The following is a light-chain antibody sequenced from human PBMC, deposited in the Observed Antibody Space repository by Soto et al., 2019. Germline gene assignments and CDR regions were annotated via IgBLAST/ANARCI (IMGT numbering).Light chain of an antibody. CDR3: QQRSYGYT. J-gene: IGKJ2*01. V-gene: IGKV3-11*01. CDR2: DAS. Sequence: IVLTQSPVTLSLSPGEIATLSCRASQHISTFLAWYQHKVGQAPSLLISDASKRATSTPARFSGSGSGTDITLTISSLEPEDFAVYYCQQRSYGYTFGQGTKLEI. CDR1: QHISTF.